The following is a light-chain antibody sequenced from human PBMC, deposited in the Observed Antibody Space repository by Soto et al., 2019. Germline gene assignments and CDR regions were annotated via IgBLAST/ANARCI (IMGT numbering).Light chain of an antibody. V-gene: IGKV1-33*01. CDR3: QQYDNLPLT. CDR1: QDIKNY. CDR2: DAS. Sequence: DIQIARYPSGLRAAIGGRVDITFQASQDIKNYLNWYQQKSGKAHKLLIYDASDLETGVPSRFSGSGSGTDFTFTINSLQPEDIATDYCQQYDNLPLTFGGGTKVDIK. J-gene: IGKJ4*01.